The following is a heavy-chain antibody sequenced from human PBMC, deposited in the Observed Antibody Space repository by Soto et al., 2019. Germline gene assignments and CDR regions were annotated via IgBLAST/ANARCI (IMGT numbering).Heavy chain of an antibody. CDR1: GGRVCTSR. V-gene: IGHV5-10-1*01. CDR2: IDPSDSYT. D-gene: IGHD2-15*01. CDR3: VRTSYVSAGKYSEGAY. Sequence: LQISGEGSGGRVCTSRRTRVRQMTRKGLEWMGRIDPSDSYTNYSPSFQGHVTISADKSITTAYLKWSSLKASDTAMYYCVRTSYVSAGKYSEGAYWGQGTLVTVS. J-gene: IGHJ4*02.